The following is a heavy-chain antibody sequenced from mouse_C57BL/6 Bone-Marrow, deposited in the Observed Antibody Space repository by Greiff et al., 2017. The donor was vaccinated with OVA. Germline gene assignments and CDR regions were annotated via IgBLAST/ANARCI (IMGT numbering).Heavy chain of an antibody. CDR2: IYPRSGNT. CDR3: ARRNYDGYFAWFAY. Sequence: QVQLKESGAELARPGASVKLSCKASGYTFTSYGISWVKQRTGQGLEWIGEIYPRSGNTYYNEKFKGKATLTADKSSSTAYMELRSLTSEDSAVYFCARRNYDGYFAWFAYWGQGTLVTVSA. D-gene: IGHD2-3*01. J-gene: IGHJ3*01. V-gene: IGHV1-81*01. CDR1: GYTFTSYG.